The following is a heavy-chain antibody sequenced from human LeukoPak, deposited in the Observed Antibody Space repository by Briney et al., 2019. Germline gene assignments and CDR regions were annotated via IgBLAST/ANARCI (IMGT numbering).Heavy chain of an antibody. D-gene: IGHD4-23*01. CDR1: GFTFSSYA. CDR2: ISSSGSTI. CDR3: ARDYTVVTPSYMDV. V-gene: IGHV3-48*04. J-gene: IGHJ6*03. Sequence: GGSLRLSCAASGFTFSSYAMNWVRQAPGKGLEWVSYISSSGSTIYYADSVKGRFTISRDNAKNSLYLQMNSLRAEDTAVYYCARDYTVVTPSYMDVWGKGTTVTVSS.